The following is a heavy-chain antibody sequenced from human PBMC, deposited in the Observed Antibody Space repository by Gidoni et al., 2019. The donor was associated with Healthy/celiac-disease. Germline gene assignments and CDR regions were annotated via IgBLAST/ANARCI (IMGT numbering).Heavy chain of an antibody. V-gene: IGHV3-21*01. CDR1: GFTFSSYS. CDR2: ISSSSSYI. CDR3: ARDDLNFDY. Sequence: EVQLVESGGGLVKPGGSLRLSCSASGFTFSSYSMNWVRQAPGKGLGWVSSISSSSSYIYYADSVKGRFTISRDNAKNSLYLQMNSLRAEDTAVYYCARDDLNFDYWGQGTLVTVSS. D-gene: IGHD2-21*02. J-gene: IGHJ4*02.